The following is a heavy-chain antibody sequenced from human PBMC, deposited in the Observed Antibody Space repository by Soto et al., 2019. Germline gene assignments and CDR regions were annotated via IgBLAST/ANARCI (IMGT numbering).Heavy chain of an antibody. CDR3: ANADYYGSGSYGMDV. Sequence: PVGSLRLSCAASGFTFSSYGMHWVRQAPGKGLEWVAVISYDGSNKYYADSVKGRFTISRDNSKNTLYLQMNSLRAEDTAVYYCANADYYGSGSYGMDVWGQGTTVTVSS. J-gene: IGHJ6*02. V-gene: IGHV3-30*18. CDR1: GFTFSSYG. CDR2: ISYDGSNK. D-gene: IGHD3-10*01.